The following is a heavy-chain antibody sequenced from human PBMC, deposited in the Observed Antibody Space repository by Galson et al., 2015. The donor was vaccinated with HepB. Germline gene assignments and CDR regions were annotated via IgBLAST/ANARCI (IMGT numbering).Heavy chain of an antibody. J-gene: IGHJ5*02. V-gene: IGHV1-69*13. CDR1: GGTVSSYA. CDR3: AIRRVPAAMDNWFDP. CDR2: IIPIFGTA. Sequence: SVKVACKASGGTVSSYASSWVRQAPGQGLEWMGGIIPIFGTANYAQKFQGRVTITADESTSTAYMELSSLISEDTAVYYCAIRRVPAAMDNWFDPWGQGTLVTVSS. D-gene: IGHD2-2*01.